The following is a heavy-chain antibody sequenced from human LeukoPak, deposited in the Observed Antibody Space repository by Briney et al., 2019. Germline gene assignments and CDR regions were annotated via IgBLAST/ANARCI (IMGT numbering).Heavy chain of an antibody. D-gene: IGHD6-13*01. V-gene: IGHV3-7*01. CDR1: GFTFTSYW. CDR2: IKEDGGEK. J-gene: IGHJ4*02. Sequence: GRSLRLSCAASGFTFTSYWMSWVRQAPGKGLEWVANIKEDGGEKYYVDSVKGRFTISRDNAKNSLYLQMNSLRAEDTAVYYCARASWYHGKILIDYWGQGTLVTVSS. CDR3: ARASWYHGKILIDY.